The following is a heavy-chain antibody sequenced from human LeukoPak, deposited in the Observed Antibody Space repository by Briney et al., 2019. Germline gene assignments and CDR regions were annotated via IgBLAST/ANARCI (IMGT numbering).Heavy chain of an antibody. CDR3: ARGVVEMATSWGY. J-gene: IGHJ4*02. CDR1: GGSIRSGTYL. CDR2: IHTSGST. Sequence: SETLSLTCTVSGGSIRSGTYLWSWIRQPAGKGLEWIGRIHTSGSTNYSPPLRSRVTISVDTSKSQFSLNLSSVTAADTAVYYCARGVVEMATSWGYWGQGTLVTVSS. D-gene: IGHD5-24*01. V-gene: IGHV4-61*02.